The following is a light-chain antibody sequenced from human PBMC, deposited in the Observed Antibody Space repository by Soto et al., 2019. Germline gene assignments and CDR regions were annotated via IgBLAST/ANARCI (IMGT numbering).Light chain of an antibody. CDR3: QQRSNWQA. Sequence: EIVLTQSPATLSLSPGERATLSCRASHSVDTYLAWYQQKPGQAPRLLIYDASNRATDIPARFSGSGSGTDFTLTINSLEPEDFAVYYCQQRSNWQAFGQGTRLESK. J-gene: IGKJ5*01. CDR2: DAS. CDR1: HSVDTY. V-gene: IGKV3-11*01.